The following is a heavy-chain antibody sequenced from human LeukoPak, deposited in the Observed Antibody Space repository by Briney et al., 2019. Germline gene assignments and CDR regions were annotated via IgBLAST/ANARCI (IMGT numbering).Heavy chain of an antibody. J-gene: IGHJ4*02. CDR3: ARRYYYDSSGYYLN. CDR1: GGSISSYY. D-gene: IGHD3-22*01. V-gene: IGHV4-59*08. Sequence: PSETLSLTCTVSGGSISSYYWSWIRQPPGKGLEWIGYIYYSGSTNYNPSLKSRVTISVDTSKNQFSLKLSSVTAADTVVYYCARRYYYDSSGYYLNWGQGTLVTVSS. CDR2: IYYSGST.